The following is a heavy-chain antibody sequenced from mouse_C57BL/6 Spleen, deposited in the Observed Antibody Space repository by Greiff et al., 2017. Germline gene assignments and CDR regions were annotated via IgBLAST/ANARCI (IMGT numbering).Heavy chain of an antibody. V-gene: IGHV1-50*01. CDR3: ARSDYGSSSAWFAY. Sequence: QVQLQQPGAELVKPGASVKLSCKASGYTFTSYWMQWVKQRPGQGLEWIGEIDPSDSYTNYNQKFKGKATLTVDTASSTAYMQLSSLTSEDSAVYYCARSDYGSSSAWFAYWGQGTLVTVSA. D-gene: IGHD1-1*01. J-gene: IGHJ3*01. CDR2: IDPSDSYT. CDR1: GYTFTSYW.